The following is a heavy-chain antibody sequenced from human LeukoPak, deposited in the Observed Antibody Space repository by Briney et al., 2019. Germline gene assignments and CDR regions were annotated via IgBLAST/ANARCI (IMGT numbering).Heavy chain of an antibody. CDR3: ARNNQALLYYDSSGYYFDY. CDR2: INPSGGST. J-gene: IGHJ4*02. Sequence: ASVKVSCKASGYTFTSYYMHWVRQAPGQGLEWMGIINPSGGSTSYAQKFQGRVTMTRDMSTSTVYMELSSLRSEDTAVYYCARNNQALLYYDSSGYYFDYWGQGTLVTVSS. D-gene: IGHD3-22*01. V-gene: IGHV1-46*01. CDR1: GYTFTSYY.